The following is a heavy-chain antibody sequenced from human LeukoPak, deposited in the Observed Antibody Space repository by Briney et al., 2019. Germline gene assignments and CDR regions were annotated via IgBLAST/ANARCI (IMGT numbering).Heavy chain of an antibody. CDR1: GYTFTSYY. Sequence: GASVKVSCKASGYTFTSYYMHWVRQAPGQGLEWMGIINPSGGSTSYAQKLQGRVTMTRDTSTSTVYMELSSLRSEDTAVYYCARDRPRDCSSTSCYDDFDYWGQGTLVTVSS. V-gene: IGHV1-46*03. J-gene: IGHJ4*02. D-gene: IGHD2-2*01. CDR2: INPSGGST. CDR3: ARDRPRDCSSTSCYDDFDY.